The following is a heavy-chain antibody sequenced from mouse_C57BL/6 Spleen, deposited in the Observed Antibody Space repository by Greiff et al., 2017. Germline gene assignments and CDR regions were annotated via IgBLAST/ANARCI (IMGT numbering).Heavy chain of an antibody. CDR1: GFTFSSYA. Sequence: DVKLQESGGGLVKPGGSLKLSCAASGFTFSSYAMSWVRQTPEKRLEWVATISDGGSYTYYPDNVKGRFTISRDNAKNNLYLQMSHLKSEDTAMYYCAREDYSNYYAMDYWGQGTSVTVSS. J-gene: IGHJ4*01. CDR3: AREDYSNYYAMDY. D-gene: IGHD2-5*01. CDR2: ISDGGSYT. V-gene: IGHV5-4*01.